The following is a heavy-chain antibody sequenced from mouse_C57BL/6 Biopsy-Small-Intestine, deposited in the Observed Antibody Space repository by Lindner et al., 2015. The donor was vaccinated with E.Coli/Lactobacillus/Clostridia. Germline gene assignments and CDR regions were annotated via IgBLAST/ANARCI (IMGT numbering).Heavy chain of an antibody. V-gene: IGHV1-4*01. CDR3: ARRKDYDYDWYFDV. J-gene: IGHJ1*03. Sequence: LQESGAELARPGCLSEDVPARLLATPLLRYTMHWVKQRPGQGLEWIGYINPSSGYTKYNQKFKDKATLTADKSSSTAYMQLSSLTSEDSAVYYCARRKDYDYDWYFDVWGTGTTVTVSS. CDR1: ATPLLRYT. CDR2: INPSSGYT. D-gene: IGHD2-4*01.